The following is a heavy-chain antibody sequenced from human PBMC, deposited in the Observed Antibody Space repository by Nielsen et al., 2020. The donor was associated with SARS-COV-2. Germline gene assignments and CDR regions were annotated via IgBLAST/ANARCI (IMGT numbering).Heavy chain of an antibody. Sequence: SVKVSCKASGYTFSTYGITWVRQAPGQGLEWMGWIRVHSGDANYAQNLQGRVTMTTNTSTNTAYMELRSLTSYDTAVYYCAREGFGGGTTDYWGQGTLVTVSS. V-gene: IGHV1-18*01. D-gene: IGHD1-14*01. J-gene: IGHJ4*02. CDR1: GYTFSTYG. CDR3: AREGFGGGTTDY. CDR2: IRVHSGDA.